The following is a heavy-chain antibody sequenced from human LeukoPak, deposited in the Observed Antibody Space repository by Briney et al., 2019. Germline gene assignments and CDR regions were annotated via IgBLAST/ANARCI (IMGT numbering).Heavy chain of an antibody. CDR2: INPNSGGT. CDR1: GYTFTGYY. J-gene: IGHJ5*02. Sequence: ASVKVSCKASGYTFTGYYMHWVRQAPGQGLEWMGWINPNSGGTNYAQKFQGRVTMTRDTSISTAYMELSGLRSDDTAVYYCARSSTSHKGWFDPWGQGTLVTVSS. V-gene: IGHV1-2*02. D-gene: IGHD6-6*01. CDR3: ARSSTSHKGWFDP.